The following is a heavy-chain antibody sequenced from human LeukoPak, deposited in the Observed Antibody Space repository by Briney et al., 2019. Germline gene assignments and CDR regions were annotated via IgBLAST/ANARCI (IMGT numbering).Heavy chain of an antibody. J-gene: IGHJ5*02. D-gene: IGHD3-10*01. V-gene: IGHV4-61*02. CDR1: GGSISSGSYY. CDR3: AKDPHLWFGTFDP. CDR2: IYASGST. Sequence: SSETLSLTCTVSGGSISSGSYYWSWIRQPAGKGLKWIGRIYASGSTNYNPSLKSRVTISVDTSKNQFSLKLSSVTAADTAVYYCAKDPHLWFGTFDPWGQGTLVTVSS.